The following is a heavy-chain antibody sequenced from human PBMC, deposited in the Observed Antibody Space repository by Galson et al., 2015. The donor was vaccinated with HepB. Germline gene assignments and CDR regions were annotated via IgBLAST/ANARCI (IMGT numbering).Heavy chain of an antibody. Sequence: SLRLSCAASGFTFSNAWMKWVRQAPGKGLGWISSISSSSSYIYYADSVKGRFTISRDNAKNSLYLQMNRLRAEDTAVYYCARVNVYTAMGTLYYYDSSGYYSFDYWGQGTLVTVSS. D-gene: IGHD3-22*01. J-gene: IGHJ4*02. CDR3: ARVNVYTAMGTLYYYDSSGYYSFDY. V-gene: IGHV3-21*01. CDR1: GFTFSNAW. CDR2: ISSSSSYI.